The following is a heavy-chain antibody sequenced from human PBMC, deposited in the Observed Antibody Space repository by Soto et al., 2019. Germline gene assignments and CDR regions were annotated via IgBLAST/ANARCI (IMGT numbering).Heavy chain of an antibody. CDR2: ISSSSNYI. CDR1: GFTFSSYS. Sequence: EVQLVESGGGLVKPGGSLRLSCAASGFTFSSYSMNWVRQAPGKGLEWVSSISSSSNYIYYADSVKGRFTISRDNAKNSLYLQMNSLTAEDTAVYYCARDLVGVTYWGQGTLVTVSS. V-gene: IGHV3-21*06. J-gene: IGHJ4*02. CDR3: ARDLVGVTY. D-gene: IGHD1-26*01.